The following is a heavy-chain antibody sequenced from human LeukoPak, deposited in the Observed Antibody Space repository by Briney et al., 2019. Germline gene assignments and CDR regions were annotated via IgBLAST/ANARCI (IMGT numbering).Heavy chain of an antibody. V-gene: IGHV4-61*02. CDR1: GGSISSHTYS. Sequence: SETLSVTCTVSGGSISSHTYSCSWVRQPAGKGLEWFGRIYTSGSTNYDPSLKSRVTIPVDTSRNQFSLKLNSVTAADTAFYYCARAGGWGTYHPNWFDPGGKETLVTVSS. CDR2: IYTSGST. D-gene: IGHD3-16*02. J-gene: IGHJ5*02. CDR3: ARAGGWGTYHPNWFDP.